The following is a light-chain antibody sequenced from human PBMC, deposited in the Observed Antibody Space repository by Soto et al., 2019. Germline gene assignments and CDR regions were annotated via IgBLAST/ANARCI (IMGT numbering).Light chain of an antibody. CDR3: QQRDTWPGT. J-gene: IGKJ1*01. CDR1: QSVRIN. Sequence: EVVLTQSPATLSLSPGERATLSCRASQSVRINLAWYQHKPGQPPRLLIYDASNRATGIPGRFSGSGSGTDCTLPISNLEPEDFAVYYCQQRDTWPGTFGQGAKVELK. V-gene: IGKV3-11*01. CDR2: DAS.